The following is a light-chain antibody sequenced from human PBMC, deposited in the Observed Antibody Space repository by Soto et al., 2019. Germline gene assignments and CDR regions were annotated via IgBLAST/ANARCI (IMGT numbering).Light chain of an antibody. V-gene: IGKV1-39*01. Sequence: DIRMTQSPSSLSASVGDRVTITCRASQGINRHLNWYQQKAGKAPKLLIYAASNLESGVPSRFSGSGSGTEFTLTISSLQPDDFATYYCQQYETFSGTFGPGTKVDIK. J-gene: IGKJ1*01. CDR3: QQYETFSGT. CDR1: QGINRH. CDR2: AAS.